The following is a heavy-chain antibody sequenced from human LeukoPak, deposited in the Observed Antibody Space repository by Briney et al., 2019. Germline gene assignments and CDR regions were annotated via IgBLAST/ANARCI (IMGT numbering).Heavy chain of an antibody. CDR1: GYTFTGYY. J-gene: IGHJ4*02. Sequence: ASVKVSCKASGYTFTGYYMHWVRQAPGQGLEWMGWINPNSGGTNYAQKFQGRVTMTRDTSISTAYMELSRLRSDDTAVYYCARATPTPYCDILTGYYTGNYFDYWGQGTLVTVSS. V-gene: IGHV1-2*02. CDR3: ARATPTPYCDILTGYYTGNYFDY. D-gene: IGHD3-9*01. CDR2: INPNSGGT.